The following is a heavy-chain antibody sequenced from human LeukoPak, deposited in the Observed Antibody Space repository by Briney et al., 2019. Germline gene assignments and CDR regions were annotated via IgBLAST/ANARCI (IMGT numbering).Heavy chain of an antibody. CDR1: GFTFSNYA. D-gene: IGHD5-18*01. V-gene: IGHV3-23*01. J-gene: IGHJ3*02. CDR2: ISGSGGST. CDR3: AKAEGYSYDYGINI. Sequence: GGSLRLSCAASGFTFSNYAMNWVRQAPGKGLEWVSAISGSGGSTYYADSVKGRFTISRDNSKNTLYLQMNSLRAEETAVYYCAKAEGYSYDYGINIWGQGTMVTVSS.